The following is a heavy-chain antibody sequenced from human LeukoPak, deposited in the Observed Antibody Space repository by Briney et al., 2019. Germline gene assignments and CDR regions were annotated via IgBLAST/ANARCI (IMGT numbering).Heavy chain of an antibody. CDR2: IGPTGPDR. J-gene: IGHJ4*02. V-gene: IGHV3-21*06. CDR3: ATETNGRHYDY. D-gene: IGHD1-14*01. CDR1: GLTFSTSG. Sequence: GGSLRLSCTASGLTFSTSGFNWVRQAPGKGLEWVASIGPTGPDRYHADSIEGRFTISRDNANNFLYLQMNSLRAEDTAVYYCATETNGRHYDYWGQGTLLTVSS.